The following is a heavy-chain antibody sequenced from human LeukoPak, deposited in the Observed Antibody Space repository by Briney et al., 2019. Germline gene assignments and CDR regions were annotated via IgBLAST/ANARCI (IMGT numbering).Heavy chain of an antibody. J-gene: IGHJ3*02. V-gene: IGHV1-2*02. CDR2: INPNSGGT. CDR3: AGGRVYCTNGVCYIGAFDI. Sequence: ASVKVSCKASGYTFTGYYMHWVRQAPGQGLEWMGWINPNSGGTNYAQKFQGRVTMTRDTSISTAYMELSRLRSDDTAVYYCAGGRVYCTNGVCYIGAFDIWSQGTMVTVSS. D-gene: IGHD2-8*01. CDR1: GYTFTGYY.